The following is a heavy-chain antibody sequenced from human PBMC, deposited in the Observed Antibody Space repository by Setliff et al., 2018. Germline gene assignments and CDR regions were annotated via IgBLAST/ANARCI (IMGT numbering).Heavy chain of an antibody. CDR2: IFWDDDK. V-gene: IGHV2-5*02. J-gene: IGHJ3*01. CDR1: GFSLTTSGVG. CDR3: AYRRKMSARYDAFEV. D-gene: IGHD2-15*01. Sequence: GSGPTLVNPTQTLTLTCTFSGFSLTTSGVGVGWIRQPPGKALEWLAIIFWDDDKRYSPSLKNRLTITKDSLKRQVVLTMTNVDPVDTATYFCAYRRKMSARYDAFEVWGQGTLVTVSS.